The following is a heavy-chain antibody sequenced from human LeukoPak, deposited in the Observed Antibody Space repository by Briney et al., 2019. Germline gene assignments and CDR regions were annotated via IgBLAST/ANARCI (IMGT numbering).Heavy chain of an antibody. D-gene: IGHD6-13*01. J-gene: IGHJ5*02. V-gene: IGHV3-23*01. CDR1: GFTFSTYA. CDR3: ARFAGSSWYNWFDP. Sequence: GGSLRLSCAASGFTFSTYAMSWVRQAPGKGLEWVSHISDNGASTFYADSVKGRFTISRDNSKNSLYLQMNSLRAEDTAVYYCARFAGSSWYNWFDPWGQGTLVTVSS. CDR2: ISDNGAST.